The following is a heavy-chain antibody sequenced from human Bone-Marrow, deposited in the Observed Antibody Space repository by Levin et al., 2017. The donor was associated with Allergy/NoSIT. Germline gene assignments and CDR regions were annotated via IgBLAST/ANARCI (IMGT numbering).Heavy chain of an antibody. J-gene: IGHJ4*02. CDR1: GVTFSSYA. CDR3: AKDRVPGDGDNEFDY. Sequence: GGSLRLSCTVSGVTFSSYAMSWVRQAPGKGLEWVSVISPSGARTYYADSVKGRFTISRDNSKNTLYLQMNSLRADDTAVYYCAKDRVPGDGDNEFDYWGRGTLVTVSS. D-gene: IGHD5-24*01. V-gene: IGHV3-23*01. CDR2: ISPSGART.